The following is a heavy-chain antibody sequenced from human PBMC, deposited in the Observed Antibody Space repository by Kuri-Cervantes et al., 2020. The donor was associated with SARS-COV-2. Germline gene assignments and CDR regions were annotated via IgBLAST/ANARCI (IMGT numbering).Heavy chain of an antibody. CDR3: ARGRIAVVPAAKAFDP. Sequence: GSLRLSCAVYGGSFSGYYWSWIRQPPGEGLEWIGEINHSGSTNYNPSLKSRVTISVDASKNQFSLKLSSVTAADTAVYYCARGRIAVVPAAKAFDPWGQGTLVTVSS. CDR1: GGSFSGYY. CDR2: INHSGST. V-gene: IGHV4-34*01. D-gene: IGHD2-2*01. J-gene: IGHJ5*02.